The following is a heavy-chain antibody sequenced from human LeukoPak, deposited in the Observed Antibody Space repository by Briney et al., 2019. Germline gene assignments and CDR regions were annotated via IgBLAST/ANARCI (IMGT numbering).Heavy chain of an antibody. Sequence: SVKVSCEASGGTFSSYAISWVRQAPGQGLEWMGGIIPIFGTANYAQKFQGRVTITADESTSTAYMELSSLRSEDTAVYYCARDGYYYDSSGYYFDYWGQGTLVTVSS. CDR3: ARDGYYYDSSGYYFDY. CDR1: GGTFSSYA. V-gene: IGHV1-69*01. CDR2: IIPIFGTA. D-gene: IGHD3-22*01. J-gene: IGHJ4*02.